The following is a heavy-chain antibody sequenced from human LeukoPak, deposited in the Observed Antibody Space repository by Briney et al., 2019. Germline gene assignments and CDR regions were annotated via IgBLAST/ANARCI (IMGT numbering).Heavy chain of an antibody. D-gene: IGHD3-22*01. CDR1: GGSISSSNW. Sequence: PSGTLSLTCAVSGGSISSSNWWSWVRQPPGKGLEWIGEIYHSGSTNYNPSLKSRVTISVDTSKNQFSLKLSSVTAADTAVYYCARENYYDSSGYYSFDYWGQGTLVTVSS. CDR3: ARENYYDSSGYYSFDY. CDR2: IYHSGST. J-gene: IGHJ4*02. V-gene: IGHV4-4*02.